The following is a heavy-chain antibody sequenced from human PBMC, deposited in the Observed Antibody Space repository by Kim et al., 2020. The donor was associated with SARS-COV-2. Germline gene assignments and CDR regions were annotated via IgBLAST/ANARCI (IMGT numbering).Heavy chain of an antibody. D-gene: IGHD2-2*01. V-gene: IGHV3-7*03. CDR3: ARVRYGIIVGTIDY. J-gene: IGHJ4*02. Sequence: YGDSVGGRFIISRAPAKNSLYLKLSSLSAEDTAVYYCARVRYGIIVGTIDYWGQGTLVTVSS.